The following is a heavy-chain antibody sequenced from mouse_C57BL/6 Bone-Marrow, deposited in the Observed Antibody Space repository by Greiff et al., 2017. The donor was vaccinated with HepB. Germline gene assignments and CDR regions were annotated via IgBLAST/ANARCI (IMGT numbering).Heavy chain of an antibody. Sequence: QVQLQQSGAELVRPGASVTLSCKASGYTFTDYEMHWVKQTPVHGLEWIGAIDPETGGTAYNQKFKGKAILTADKSSSTAYMELRSLTSEDSAVYYCTGFITTVVRYFDVWGTGTTVTVSS. CDR3: TGFITTVVRYFDV. D-gene: IGHD1-1*01. CDR1: GYTFTDYE. V-gene: IGHV1-15*01. CDR2: IDPETGGT. J-gene: IGHJ1*03.